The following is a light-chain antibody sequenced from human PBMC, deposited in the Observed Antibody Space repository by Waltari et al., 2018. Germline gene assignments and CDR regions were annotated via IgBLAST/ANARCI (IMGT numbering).Light chain of an antibody. CDR3: QQAATAPWT. Sequence: EIVLTQSPGTLSLSPGERATLPCRASQSIGNNYLAWYQQKPGQAPRLLIRGTSSRATDISDRFSGSGSGTDFTLTISRLEPEDFAVYFCQQAATAPWTFGQGTKVEIK. CDR1: QSIGNNY. J-gene: IGKJ1*01. CDR2: GTS. V-gene: IGKV3-20*01.